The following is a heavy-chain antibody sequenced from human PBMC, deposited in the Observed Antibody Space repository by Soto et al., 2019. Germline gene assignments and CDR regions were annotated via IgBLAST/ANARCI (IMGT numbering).Heavy chain of an antibody. Sequence: GGSLRLSCAASGFTFSSYWMSWVRQAPGKGLEWVANIKQDGSEKYYVDSVKGRFTISRDNAKNSLYLQMNSLRAEDTAVYYCARDLPGPIAAAGFDYWGQGTLVTVSS. CDR2: IKQDGSEK. V-gene: IGHV3-7*03. CDR1: GFTFSSYW. D-gene: IGHD6-13*01. CDR3: ARDLPGPIAAAGFDY. J-gene: IGHJ4*02.